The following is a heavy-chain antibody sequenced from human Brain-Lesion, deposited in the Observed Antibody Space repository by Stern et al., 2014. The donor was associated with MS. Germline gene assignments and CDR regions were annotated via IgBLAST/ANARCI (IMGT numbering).Heavy chain of an antibody. CDR3: ARAVRNQLLSEY. Sequence: DQLVESGAEVKKPGASVKVSCPASGYTFSSYDITWVRQASGHGLEWMGWINPYSGNTGYAQKFKGRVSMPSDPSISTVYMELTSLTSDDTAVYFCARAVRNQLLSEYWGQGTLVTVSS. J-gene: IGHJ4*02. CDR1: GYTFSSYD. CDR2: INPYSGNT. V-gene: IGHV1-8*01. D-gene: IGHD2-2*01.